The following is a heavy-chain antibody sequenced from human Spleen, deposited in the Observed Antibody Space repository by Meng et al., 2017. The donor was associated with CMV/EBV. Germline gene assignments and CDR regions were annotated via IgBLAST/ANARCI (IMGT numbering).Heavy chain of an antibody. V-gene: IGHV3-23*01. CDR2: ISGGAGNA. J-gene: IGHJ6*02. Sequence: GESLKISCAASGFSFESNAMSWVRQAPGRGLEWVSTISGGAGNAYYADSVKGRFTLSRDNSKRTLHLHMNNLRAEDTAVYYCAKGEYCSSTSCSPRYYYYGMDVWGQGTTVTVSS. D-gene: IGHD2-2*01. CDR3: AKGEYCSSTSCSPRYYYYGMDV. CDR1: GFSFESNA.